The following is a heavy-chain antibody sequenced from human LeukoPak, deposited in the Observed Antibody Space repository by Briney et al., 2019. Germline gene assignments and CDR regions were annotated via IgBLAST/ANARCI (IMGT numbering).Heavy chain of an antibody. CDR1: GFAFSTFW. Sequence: PGGSLRLSCAASGFAFSTFWMCWVRQAPGNGLELVANIKQDGSEKSYADSLKARFTISRDNGKHSLYLQMNGERADDTAVYYCAGWDRSHWFDYWGQGTLVTVSS. V-gene: IGHV3-7*04. CDR3: AGWDRSHWFDY. CDR2: IKQDGSEK. J-gene: IGHJ4*02. D-gene: IGHD1-1*01.